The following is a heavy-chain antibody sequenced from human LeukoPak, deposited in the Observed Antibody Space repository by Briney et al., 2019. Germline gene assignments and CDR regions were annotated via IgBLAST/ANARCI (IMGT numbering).Heavy chain of an antibody. CDR2: IKQDGSES. CDR1: GFMFSNYW. J-gene: IGHJ3*02. V-gene: IGHV3-7*01. Sequence: GGSLRLSCAASGFMFSNYWMSWVRQAPGKGLEWVANIKQDGSESRYVDSVKGRFTISRDNAKNSLYLQMNSLRAEDTAVYYCATERSYYESPEGSVGAFDIWGPGTMVTVSS. CDR3: ATERSYYESPEGSVGAFDI. D-gene: IGHD1-26*01.